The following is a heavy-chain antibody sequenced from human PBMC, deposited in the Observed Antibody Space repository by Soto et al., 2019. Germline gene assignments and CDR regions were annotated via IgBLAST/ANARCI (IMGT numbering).Heavy chain of an antibody. CDR1: GFTFSSSA. D-gene: IGHD6-13*01. V-gene: IGHV3-23*01. J-gene: IGHJ4*02. CDR3: AKDYRSSWYPAPPSILDY. Sequence: PGRSLRLSCAASGFTFSSSAMSWVGQPPGKGLEWVSAISGSGGSTYYADSVKGRFTISRDNSKNTLYLQMNSLRAEDPAVYYCAKDYRSSWYPAPPSILDYWGQGTLVTVSS. CDR2: ISGSGGST.